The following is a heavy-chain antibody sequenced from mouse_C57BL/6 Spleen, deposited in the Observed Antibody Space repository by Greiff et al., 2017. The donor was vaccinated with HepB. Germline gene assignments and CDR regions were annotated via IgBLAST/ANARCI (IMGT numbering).Heavy chain of an antibody. J-gene: IGHJ4*01. CDR2: ISYDGSN. V-gene: IGHV3-6*01. Sequence: EVQLQESGPGLVKPSQSLSLTCSVTGYSITSGYYWNWIRQFPGNKLEWMGYISYDGSNNYNPSLKNLISITRDTSKNQFFLKLNSVTTEDTATYYCARGVGYAMDYWGQGTSVTVSS. D-gene: IGHD1-1*02. CDR1: GYSITSGYY. CDR3: ARGVGYAMDY.